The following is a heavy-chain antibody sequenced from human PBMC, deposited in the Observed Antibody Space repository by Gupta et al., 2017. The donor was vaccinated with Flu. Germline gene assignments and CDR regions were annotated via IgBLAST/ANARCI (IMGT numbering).Heavy chain of an antibody. Sequence: EMQLLESGGGLIQPGGSLSLACVASGFTFSSYGMSWVRQAPGKGVEWVSAISGRGDRTYYADAVKGRFTISRDNSKTTLYLQMKTLRVEDTAVYYCAKDDEFDRWGQGTLVTVSS. V-gene: IGHV3-23*01. CDR3: AKDDEFDR. CDR1: GFTFSSYG. CDR2: ISGRGDRT. J-gene: IGHJ5*02.